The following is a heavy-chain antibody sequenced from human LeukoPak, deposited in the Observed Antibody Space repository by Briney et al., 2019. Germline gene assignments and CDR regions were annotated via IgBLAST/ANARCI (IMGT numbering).Heavy chain of an antibody. Sequence: PGGSLRLSCAASGFTFSSYAMSWVRQAPGKGLEWVSGTSGSGGSTHYADSVKGRFTISRDNSKNTLYLQMNSLRAEDTAVYYCAKASGYSYGYYFDYWGQGTLVTVSS. CDR2: TSGSGGST. D-gene: IGHD5-18*01. CDR1: GFTFSSYA. J-gene: IGHJ4*02. CDR3: AKASGYSYGYYFDY. V-gene: IGHV3-23*01.